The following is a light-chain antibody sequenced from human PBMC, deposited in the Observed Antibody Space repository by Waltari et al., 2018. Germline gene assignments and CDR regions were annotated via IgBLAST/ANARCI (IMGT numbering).Light chain of an antibody. Sequence: QSALTQPAPVSGSPGPSITISCTGTSSDVGGYTYVSWYQQHPGKAPKLMIYEVSNRPSGVSNRFSGSKSGNTASLTISGLQAEDEADYYCSSYTSSSTFFGTGTKVTVL. V-gene: IGLV2-14*01. CDR3: SSYTSSSTF. CDR2: EVS. CDR1: SSDVGGYTY. J-gene: IGLJ1*01.